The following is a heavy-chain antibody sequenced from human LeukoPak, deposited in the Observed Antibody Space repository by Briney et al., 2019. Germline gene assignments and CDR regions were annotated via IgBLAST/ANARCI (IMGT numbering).Heavy chain of an antibody. Sequence: ASVTVSCTASGGTFSSYAISWVRQAPGQGLEWMGGIIPIFGTANYAQKFQGRVTITADESTSTAYMELSSLRSKDTAVYYCATRTGPYNWHNDWFDPWGQGTLVTVSS. V-gene: IGHV1-69*13. CDR1: GGTFSSYA. CDR2: IIPIFGTA. CDR3: ATRTGPYNWHNDWFDP. J-gene: IGHJ5*02. D-gene: IGHD1/OR15-1a*01.